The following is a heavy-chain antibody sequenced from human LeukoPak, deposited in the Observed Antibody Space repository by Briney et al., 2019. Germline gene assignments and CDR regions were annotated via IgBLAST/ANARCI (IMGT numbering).Heavy chain of an antibody. CDR3: ARDRQPFRGPLKVDAFDI. Sequence: GGSRRLSCAASGFTFSSYSMNWVRQAPGKGLEWVSYISSSSSTIYYADSVKGRFTISRDNAKNSLYLQMNSLRAEDTAVYYCARDRQPFRGPLKVDAFDIWGQGTMVTVSS. D-gene: IGHD3-10*01. V-gene: IGHV3-48*04. CDR1: GFTFSSYS. CDR2: ISSSSSTI. J-gene: IGHJ3*02.